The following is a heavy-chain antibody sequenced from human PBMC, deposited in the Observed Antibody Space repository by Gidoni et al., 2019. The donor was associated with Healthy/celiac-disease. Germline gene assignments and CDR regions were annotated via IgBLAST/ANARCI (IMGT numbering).Heavy chain of an antibody. CDR3: ARGRYRWFAAAGTGGVRDWFDP. Sequence: QVQLQQWGAGLLKPSETLSLTCAVYGGSFSGYSWSWLRQPPRKGLEWIGEINNSGSTNYNPSLKRRVTISVDTSKNQFSLKLSSVTAADTAVYYCARGRYRWFAAAGTGGVRDWFDPWGQGTLVTVSS. J-gene: IGHJ5*02. CDR2: INNSGST. V-gene: IGHV4-34*01. D-gene: IGHD6-13*01. CDR1: GGSFSGYS.